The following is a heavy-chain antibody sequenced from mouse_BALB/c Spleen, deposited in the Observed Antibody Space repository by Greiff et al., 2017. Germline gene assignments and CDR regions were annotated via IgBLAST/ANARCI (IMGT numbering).Heavy chain of an antibody. CDR2: IYPGNSDT. D-gene: IGHD2-1*01. J-gene: IGHJ2*01. Sequence: VQLKESGTVLARPGASVKMSCKASGYSFTSYWMHWVKQRPGQGLEWIGAIYPGNSDTSYNPQFKGQAKLTAVTSASTAYMELSSLTNEDSAVYYCTPNGNFYSAYYWGQGTTLTGSS. CDR1: GYSFTSYW. V-gene: IGHV1-5*01. CDR3: TPNGNFYSAYY.